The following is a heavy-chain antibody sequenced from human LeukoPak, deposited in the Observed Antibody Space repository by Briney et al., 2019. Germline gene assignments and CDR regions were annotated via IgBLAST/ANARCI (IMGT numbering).Heavy chain of an antibody. D-gene: IGHD3-9*01. CDR3: AQELSDIFVVRTDS. J-gene: IGHJ4*02. CDR2: MSAYNDRT. Sequence: GGSLRLSCAASGFTFSNAAMSWVRQTPGKGLEWVATMSAYNDRTHYADSVRGRFTVSRDNSKNTLSLQMNSLREDDTAVYYCAQELSDIFVVRTDSWGQGTLVTVSS. V-gene: IGHV3-23*01. CDR1: GFTFSNAA.